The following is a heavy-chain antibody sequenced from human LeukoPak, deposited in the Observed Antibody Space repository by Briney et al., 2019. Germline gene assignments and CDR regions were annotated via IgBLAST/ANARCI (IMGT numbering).Heavy chain of an antibody. D-gene: IGHD3-9*01. CDR1: CGSISIYY. CDR2: IYYTGTT. Sequence: SETLSFTCSVSCGSISIYYWTWIRQIPGKGLEWIGYIYYTGTTNYNPLFESRATISVDTSKNQFSLKLTSVTAADTAVYFCARGEDFERYYLAYWGQGTLVTVSS. V-gene: IGHV4-59*01. CDR3: ARGEDFERYYLAY. J-gene: IGHJ4*02.